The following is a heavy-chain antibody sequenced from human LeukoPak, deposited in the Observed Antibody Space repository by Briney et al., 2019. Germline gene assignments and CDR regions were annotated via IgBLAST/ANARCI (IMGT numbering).Heavy chain of an antibody. CDR1: GYTFTGYY. J-gene: IGHJ6*03. CDR3: ARDQAGLYGGWFGELTHYYYYMDV. CDR2: INPNSGGT. Sequence: GASVKVSCKASGYTFTGYYMHWVRQAPGQGLEWMGWINPNSGGTNYAQKFQGRVTMTRDTSISTAYMELSRLRSEDTAVYYCARDQAGLYGGWFGELTHYYYYMDVWGKGATVTVSS. D-gene: IGHD3-10*01. V-gene: IGHV1-2*02.